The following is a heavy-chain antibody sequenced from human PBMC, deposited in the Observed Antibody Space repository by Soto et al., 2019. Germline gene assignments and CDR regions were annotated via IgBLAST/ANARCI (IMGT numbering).Heavy chain of an antibody. CDR3: AKEFHSWNYFDY. V-gene: IGHV3-30*18. J-gene: IGHJ4*02. CDR2: ISYDGSNK. CDR1: GFTFSSSG. D-gene: IGHD1-20*01. Sequence: VGSLRLSCAASGFTFSSSGMHWVRQAPGKGLEWVAVISYDGSNKFYADSVKGRFTISRDNFRNTLYLQMNSLRAEDTAVYYCAKEFHSWNYFDYWGQGTLVTVSS.